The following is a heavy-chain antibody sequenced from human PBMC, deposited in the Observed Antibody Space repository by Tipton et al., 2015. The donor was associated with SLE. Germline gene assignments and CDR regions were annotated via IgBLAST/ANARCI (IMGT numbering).Heavy chain of an antibody. D-gene: IGHD3-3*01. V-gene: IGHV4-59*01. CDR2: SHYTGRT. J-gene: IGHJ5*02. CDR1: GGSITSYY. CDR3: ARGSPFMEWERNWFDP. Sequence: TLSLTCTVSGGSITSYYWSWIRQSPGKGLEWIGYSHYTGRTEYHPSLKSRVTISVDTSKNQFSLKMNSVTAADTAVYYCARGSPFMEWERNWFDPWGQGTLVTVSS.